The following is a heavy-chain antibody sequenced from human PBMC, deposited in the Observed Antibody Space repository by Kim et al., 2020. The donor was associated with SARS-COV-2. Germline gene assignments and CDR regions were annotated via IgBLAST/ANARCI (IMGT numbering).Heavy chain of an antibody. V-gene: IGHV3-15*01. Sequence: PVKGRFPISRENSKTTLYLKMNSLKTEDTAVYYCTTDGVVPAAIGVWLDPWGQGTLVTVSS. J-gene: IGHJ5*02. D-gene: IGHD2-2*02. CDR3: TTDGVVPAAIGVWLDP.